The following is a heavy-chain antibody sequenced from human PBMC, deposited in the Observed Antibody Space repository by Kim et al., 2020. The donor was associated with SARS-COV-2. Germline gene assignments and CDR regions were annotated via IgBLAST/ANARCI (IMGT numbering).Heavy chain of an antibody. Sequence: GESLKISCKGSGYSFTSYWISWVRQMPGKGLEWMGRIDPSDSYTNYSPSFQGHVTISADKSISTAYLQWSSLKASDTAMYYCARRLYCSGGSCYSHFDYWGQGTLVTVSS. CDR1: GYSFTSYW. CDR3: ARRLYCSGGSCYSHFDY. V-gene: IGHV5-10-1*01. J-gene: IGHJ4*02. D-gene: IGHD2-15*01. CDR2: IDPSDSYT.